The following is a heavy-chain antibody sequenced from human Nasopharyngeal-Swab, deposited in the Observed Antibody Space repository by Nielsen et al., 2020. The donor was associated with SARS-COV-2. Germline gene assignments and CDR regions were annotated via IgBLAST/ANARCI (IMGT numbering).Heavy chain of an antibody. J-gene: IGHJ4*02. CDR1: GGSISSYY. CDR3: ARSLSSGRYFDWSAYDY. D-gene: IGHD3-9*01. V-gene: IGHV4-59*01. Sequence: SETLSLTCTVSGGSISSYYWSWIRQPPGKGLEWIGYIYYSGSTNYNPSLKSRVTISVDTSKNQFSLKLSSVTAADTAVYYCARSLSSGRYFDWSAYDYWGQGTLVTVSS. CDR2: IYYSGST.